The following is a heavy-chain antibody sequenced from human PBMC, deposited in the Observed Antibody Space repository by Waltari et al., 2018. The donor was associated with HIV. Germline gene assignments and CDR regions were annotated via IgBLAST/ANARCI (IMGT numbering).Heavy chain of an antibody. J-gene: IGHJ5*02. Sequence: EVRLVESGGGLVQPGGYLGLSCNASGFCLSNYRMNWVRQAPGKGLEWVSYISSSSSTIYYADSVTGRFTISRDNAKNSLYLQMNSLSAEDTAVYYCARDQGVLGFDPWGQGTLVTVSS. D-gene: IGHD3-10*01. V-gene: IGHV3-48*04. CDR3: ARDQGVLGFDP. CDR2: ISSSSSTI. CDR1: GFCLSNYR.